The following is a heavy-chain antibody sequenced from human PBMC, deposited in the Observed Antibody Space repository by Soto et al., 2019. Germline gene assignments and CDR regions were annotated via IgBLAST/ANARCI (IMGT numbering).Heavy chain of an antibody. CDR1: GYTFTTYD. CDR2: VNPSSGNT. CDR3: ARASMDIWYDH. Sequence: QVQLVQSGAEVKRPGASVKVSCEASGYTFTTYDINWLRQASGQGLEWMGCVNPSSGNTVYARKFQGRVTMTRDTPISTAYMELNSRESDDTAIYYCARASMDIWYDHWGQGTLVTVSS. J-gene: IGHJ5*02. V-gene: IGHV1-8*01. D-gene: IGHD2-2*03.